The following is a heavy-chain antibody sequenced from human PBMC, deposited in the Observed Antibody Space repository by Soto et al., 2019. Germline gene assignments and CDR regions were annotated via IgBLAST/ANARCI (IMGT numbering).Heavy chain of an antibody. V-gene: IGHV3-30*19. J-gene: IGHJ3*02. Sequence: QVQLVESGGGVVQPGRSLRLSCAASGFTFSNYGMHWVRQAPGKGLEWLAVILNDGGDQNYGDSVKGRFTISRDNSKNTLYLQINSLRVEGTAVYYCARDDDRPDNGLDMWGRGTMVTVSS. CDR2: ILNDGGDQ. D-gene: IGHD2-8*01. CDR3: ARDDDRPDNGLDM. CDR1: GFTFSNYG.